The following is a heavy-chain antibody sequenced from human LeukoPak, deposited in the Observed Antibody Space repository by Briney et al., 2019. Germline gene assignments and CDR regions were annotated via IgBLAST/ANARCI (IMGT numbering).Heavy chain of an antibody. CDR3: ARALYGSGSFPVFDY. Sequence: GGSLRLSCAASGFTFSSYYMSWIRQAPGKGLEWVSYISSSGSTIYYADSVKGRFTISRDNAKNSLYLQMNSLRAEDTAVYYCARALYGSGSFPVFDYWGQGTLVTVSS. V-gene: IGHV3-11*01. D-gene: IGHD3-10*01. CDR2: ISSSGSTI. J-gene: IGHJ4*02. CDR1: GFTFSSYY.